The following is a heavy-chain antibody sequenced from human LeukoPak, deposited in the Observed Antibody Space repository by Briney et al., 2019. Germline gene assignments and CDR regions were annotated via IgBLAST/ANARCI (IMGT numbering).Heavy chain of an antibody. CDR1: GYTFTAYF. Sequence: GASVKVSRKASGYTFTAYFMHWVRQAPGQGLEWMGWINPNSGGRHYAQKFHGRGAMTRDTSIRTAYMELSRLRYDDTAVYYCARVPIDFKAVAATFDYWGQGTLVTVSS. CDR3: ARVPIDFKAVAATFDY. D-gene: IGHD6-19*01. J-gene: IGHJ4*02. CDR2: INPNSGGR. V-gene: IGHV1-2*02.